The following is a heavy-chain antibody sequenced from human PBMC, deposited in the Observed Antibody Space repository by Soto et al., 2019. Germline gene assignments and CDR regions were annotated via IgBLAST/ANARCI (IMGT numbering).Heavy chain of an antibody. CDR3: VRVTLRSGWFFDY. V-gene: IGHV3-53*01. CDR2: IYSGGST. Sequence: PGGSLRLSCAASGFTVSSNYMSWVRQAPGKGLGWVSVIYSGGSTYYADSVKGRFTISRDNSKNTLYLQMNSLRAEDTAVYYCVRVTLRSGWFFDYWGQGTLVTVSS. D-gene: IGHD6-19*01. J-gene: IGHJ4*02. CDR1: GFTVSSNY.